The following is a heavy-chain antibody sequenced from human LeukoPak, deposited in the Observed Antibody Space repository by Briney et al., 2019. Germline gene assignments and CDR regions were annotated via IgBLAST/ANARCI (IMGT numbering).Heavy chain of an antibody. V-gene: IGHV4-39*07. D-gene: IGHD6-6*01. CDR2: IYYSGST. J-gene: IGHJ4*02. Sequence: KPSETLSLTCTVSGGSISSSSYYWGWICQPPGKGLEWIGSIYYSGSTYYNPSLKSRVTISVDTSKNQFSLKLSSVTAADTAVYYCARWGRLAARNFDYWGQGTLVTVSS. CDR1: GGSISSSSYY. CDR3: ARWGRLAARNFDY.